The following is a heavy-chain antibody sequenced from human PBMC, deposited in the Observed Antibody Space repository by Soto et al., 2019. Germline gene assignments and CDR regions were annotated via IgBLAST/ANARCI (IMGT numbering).Heavy chain of an antibody. V-gene: IGHV1-3*01. CDR2: INAASGNT. CDR1: GYSFINYA. CDR3: ARGQSSGWTALDY. J-gene: IGHJ4*02. D-gene: IGHD6-25*01. Sequence: ASVKVSCKASGYSFINYAMFWVRQAPGQRLEWMGWINAASGNTKYSQKFQGRVTITRDTLASTAYMELSSLRSEDTAIYYCARGQSSGWTALDYWGQGALVTVSS.